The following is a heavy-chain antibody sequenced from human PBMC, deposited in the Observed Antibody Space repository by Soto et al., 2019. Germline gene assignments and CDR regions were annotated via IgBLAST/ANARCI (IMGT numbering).Heavy chain of an antibody. Sequence: GGSLRLSCAASGFTFSRYWMTWVRQAPGKGLEWVSSINYSGSSTHNENSVAGRFTISRDNTKNLLYLQMNNLRADDTAVYYCAREYYAFCDYWGQGALVTVSS. D-gene: IGHD3-3*01. CDR2: INYSGSST. CDR1: GFTFSRYW. J-gene: IGHJ4*02. CDR3: AREYYAFCDY. V-gene: IGHV3-21*04.